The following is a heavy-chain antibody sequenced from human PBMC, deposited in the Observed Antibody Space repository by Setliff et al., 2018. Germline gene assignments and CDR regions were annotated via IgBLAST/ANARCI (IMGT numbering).Heavy chain of an antibody. CDR2: IFHSGKT. V-gene: IGHV4-38-2*01. CDR3: ARGGYSRGPPVYYFDY. D-gene: IGHD5-12*01. J-gene: IGHJ4*02. Sequence: PSETLSLTCAVSGYSVRSGYYWGWVRQPPGKGLEWIGSIFHSGKTYYNPSLQSRVTISIETSKNQFSLKLSSVTAADTAVYYCARGGYSRGPPVYYFDYWGQGTLVTVSS. CDR1: GYSVRSGYY.